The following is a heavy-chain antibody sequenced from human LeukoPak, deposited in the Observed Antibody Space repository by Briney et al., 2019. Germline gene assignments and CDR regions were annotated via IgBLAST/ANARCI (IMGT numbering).Heavy chain of an antibody. CDR1: GGSISSYY. J-gene: IGHJ4*02. Sequence: PSESLSLTCTVSGGSISSYYWSWIRQPPGKGLEWIGNIYYNGNTNDNPSLKSRVTMSVDTCKNHFSLNLTSVTAADTAVYYCARHCFRDGYNFDSWGQGTLVTVSS. CDR2: IYYNGNT. D-gene: IGHD5-24*01. V-gene: IGHV4-59*08. CDR3: ARHCFRDGYNFDS.